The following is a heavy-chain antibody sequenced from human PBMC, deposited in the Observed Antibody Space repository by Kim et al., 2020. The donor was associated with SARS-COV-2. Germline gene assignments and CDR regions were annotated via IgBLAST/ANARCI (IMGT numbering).Heavy chain of an antibody. CDR2: INAGNGNT. Sequence: ASVKVSCKASGYTFTSYAMHWVRQAPGQRLEWMGWINAGNGNTKYSQKFQGRVTITRDTSASTAYMELSSLRSEDTAVYYCARAGRPWLDPWQSAFDPWGQGTLVTVSS. CDR1: GYTFTSYA. J-gene: IGHJ5*02. D-gene: IGHD3-22*01. CDR3: ARAGRPWLDPWQSAFDP. V-gene: IGHV1-3*01.